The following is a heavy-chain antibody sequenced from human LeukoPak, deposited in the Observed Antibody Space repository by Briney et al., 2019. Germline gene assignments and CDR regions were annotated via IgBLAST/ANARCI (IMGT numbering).Heavy chain of an antibody. CDR1: GGSFSGYY. Sequence: SETLSLTCAVYGGSFSGYYWSWIRQPPGKGLEWIGEINHSGSTNYNPSLKSRVTISVDTSKNQFSLKLSSVTAADTAVYSCARDVGGQWPYYFDYWGQGTLVTVSS. CDR3: ARDVGGQWPYYFDY. CDR2: INHSGST. J-gene: IGHJ4*02. D-gene: IGHD6-19*01. V-gene: IGHV4-34*01.